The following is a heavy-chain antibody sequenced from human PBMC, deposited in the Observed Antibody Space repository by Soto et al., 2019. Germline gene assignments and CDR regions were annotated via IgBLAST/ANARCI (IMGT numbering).Heavy chain of an antibody. D-gene: IGHD2-21*02. CDR3: ARADRTLVTSYGLDV. J-gene: IGHJ6*02. Sequence: QVQIQQWGAGLLKPSETLSLTCAVSGGSFSGFYCTWIRQPPGEGLEWIGEINHSGTINFNPSLRSRLTISLDSSKKHFSLKLTSLTAADAAVYYCARADRTLVTSYGLDVWGQGTTVTVSS. CDR2: INHSGTI. CDR1: GGSFSGFY. V-gene: IGHV4-34*02.